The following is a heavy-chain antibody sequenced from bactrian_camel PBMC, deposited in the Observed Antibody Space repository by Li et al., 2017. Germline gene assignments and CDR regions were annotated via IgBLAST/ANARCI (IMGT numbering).Heavy chain of an antibody. CDR2: IDRNGYP. V-gene: IGHV3S53*01. Sequence: QVQLVESGGASVESGGSLRLSCTASGYDVSRGYMAWFCQAPGKEREGVAAIDRNGYPTYTYSVSDRFTISKDNNKNTLYLQMSSLKPEDTAIYYCAAEEYCGGSWDLPVNYNYWGQGTQVTVS. J-gene: IGHJ4*01. CDR1: GYDVSRGY. D-gene: IGHD2*01. CDR3: AAEEYCGGSWDLPVNYNY.